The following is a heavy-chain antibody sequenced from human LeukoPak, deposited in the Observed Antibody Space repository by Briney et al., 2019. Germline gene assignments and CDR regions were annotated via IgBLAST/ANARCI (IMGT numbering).Heavy chain of an antibody. V-gene: IGHV4-39*01. D-gene: IGHD2-2*01. CDR3: ARPYCSSTSCYAGAGFDI. CDR2: IYYSGST. J-gene: IGHJ3*02. Sequence: ASETLSLTCTVSGGSISSSSYYWGWIRQPPGKGLEWIGSIYYSGSTYYNPSLKSRVTISVDTSKNQFSLKLSSVTAADTAVYYCARPYCSSTSCYAGAGFDIWGQGTMVTVSS. CDR1: GGSISSSSYY.